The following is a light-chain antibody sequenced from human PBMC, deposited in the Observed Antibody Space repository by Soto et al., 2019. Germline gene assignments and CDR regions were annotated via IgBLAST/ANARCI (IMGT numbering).Light chain of an antibody. J-gene: IGKJ4*01. Sequence: DIQMTQSPSSLSASVGDRVTITCRASQNITIYLNWYQQKPGKAPKLLMHAASSLQSGGPSRFSGSGSGAHFTLTISSLQPGDFATYYCKQSYSAPLTFGGGTKVEIK. V-gene: IGKV1-39*01. CDR3: KQSYSAPLT. CDR2: AAS. CDR1: QNITIY.